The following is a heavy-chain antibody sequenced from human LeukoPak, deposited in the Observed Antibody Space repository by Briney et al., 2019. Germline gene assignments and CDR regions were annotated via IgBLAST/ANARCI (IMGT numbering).Heavy chain of an antibody. CDR1: GFNFDDYA. V-gene: IGHV3-9*01. CDR3: ARDYYGSGSYYSFYYYYYYYMDV. J-gene: IGHJ6*03. D-gene: IGHD3-10*01. CDR2: INWNSGTV. Sequence: GGSLRLSCAASGFNFDDYAMHWVRQAPGKGLAWVSGINWNSGTVGYADSVKGRFTISRDNAKNSLYLQMNSLRAEDTAVYYCARDYYGSGSYYSFYYYYYYYMDVWGKGTTVTVSS.